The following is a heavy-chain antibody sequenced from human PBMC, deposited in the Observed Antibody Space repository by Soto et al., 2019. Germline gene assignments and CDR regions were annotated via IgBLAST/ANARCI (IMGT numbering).Heavy chain of an antibody. D-gene: IGHD3-9*01. Sequence: QVQLVQSGAEVKKPGASVKVSCKASGYTFTSYAMHWVRQAPGQRLEWMGWINAGNGNTKYSQKFQGRVTITRDTSASTAYMELSSLRSEDTAVYYCARDRPPWVRYSEDWSFQHWGQGTLVTVSS. V-gene: IGHV1-3*01. CDR3: ARDRPPWVRYSEDWSFQH. CDR2: INAGNGNT. J-gene: IGHJ1*01. CDR1: GYTFTSYA.